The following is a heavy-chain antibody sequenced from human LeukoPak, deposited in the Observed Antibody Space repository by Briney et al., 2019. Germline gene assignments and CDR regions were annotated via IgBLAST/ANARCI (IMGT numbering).Heavy chain of an antibody. D-gene: IGHD6-13*01. CDR3: ARGGSSWYYFDY. J-gene: IGHJ4*02. Sequence: PGGSLRLSCAASGFTFSTFAMHWVRLSPGKGLEWVSSISTSSSYIYYADSVKGRFTISRHNAKNSLYLQMNSLRAEDTAIYYCARGGSSWYYFDYWGQGTLVTVSS. CDR2: ISTSSSYI. V-gene: IGHV3-21*01. CDR1: GFTFSTFA.